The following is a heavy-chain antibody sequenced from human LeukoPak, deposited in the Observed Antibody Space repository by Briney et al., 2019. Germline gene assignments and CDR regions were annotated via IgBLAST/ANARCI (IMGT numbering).Heavy chain of an antibody. CDR3: ARDLTIFGVDTIYFDY. Sequence: GASVKVSCKASGYTFTGYYMHWVRQAPGQGLEWMGWINPNSGGTNYAQKFQGRVTMTRDTSISTAYMELSRLRSDDTAVYYCARDLTIFGVDTIYFDYWGRGILVTVSS. D-gene: IGHD3-3*01. CDR2: INPNSGGT. J-gene: IGHJ4*02. CDR1: GYTFTGYY. V-gene: IGHV1-2*02.